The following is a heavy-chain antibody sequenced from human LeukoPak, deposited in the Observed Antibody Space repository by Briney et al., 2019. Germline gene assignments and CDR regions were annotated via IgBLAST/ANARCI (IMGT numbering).Heavy chain of an antibody. CDR1: GFTFSSYW. Sequence: GGSLRLSCAASGFTFSSYWMTWVRQAPGKGLEWVANIKLDVSETYYVDSVRGRFTISRDNTKNSLYLQMDSLRAEDTAVYYCARKGNVFDFWGQGTMVTVSS. CDR3: ARKGNVFDF. V-gene: IGHV3-7*01. D-gene: IGHD3-10*01. J-gene: IGHJ3*01. CDR2: IKLDVSET.